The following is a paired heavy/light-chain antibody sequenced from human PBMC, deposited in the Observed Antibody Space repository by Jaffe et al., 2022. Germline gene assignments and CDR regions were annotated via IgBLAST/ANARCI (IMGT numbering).Light chain of an antibody. V-gene: IGKV1-16*02. CDR2: AAS. J-gene: IGKJ4*01. CDR3: QQYHSYPLT. Sequence: DIQMTQSPSSLSASVGDRVTITCRASQGIGNSLAWFQQKPGKAPKSLIYAASSLQSGVPSEFSGGGSGTDFTLTISSLQPEDFATYYCQQYHSYPLTFGGGTKVEIK. CDR1: QGIGNS.
Heavy chain of an antibody. CDR3: ASPFGRGAY. CDR1: GFTFSTYA. Sequence: EVQLVESGGRLVQPGGSLRLSCAASGFTFSTYAMHWVRQAPGKGLEWVASIKQGGSEKYYVDSVKGRFTISRDNAKNSLYLQMDSLRAEDTAVYYCASPFGRGAYWGQGTLVTVSS. D-gene: IGHD3-10*01. V-gene: IGHV3-7*03. J-gene: IGHJ4*02. CDR2: IKQGGSEK.